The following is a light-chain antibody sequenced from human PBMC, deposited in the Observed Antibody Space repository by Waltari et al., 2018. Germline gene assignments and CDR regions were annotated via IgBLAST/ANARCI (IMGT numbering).Light chain of an antibody. Sequence: DIVMTQSPDSLAVSLGERATINCKSSQRVLKSSNNNHYLAWFQQKPGQPPKLLIYWASTRESGVPDRFSGSESGTDFTLTISSLQAEDVAVYYCQQYYSDPLTFGQGTKLEIK. V-gene: IGKV4-1*01. CDR1: QRVLKSSNNNHY. CDR3: QQYYSDPLT. CDR2: WAS. J-gene: IGKJ2*01.